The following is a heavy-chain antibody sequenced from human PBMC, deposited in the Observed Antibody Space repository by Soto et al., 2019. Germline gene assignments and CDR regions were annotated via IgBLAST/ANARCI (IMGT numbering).Heavy chain of an antibody. CDR1: GGTFSSYA. CDR2: IIPIFGTA. Sequence: WASVKVSCKASGGTFSSYAISWVRQAPGQGLEWMGGIIPIFGTANYAQKFQGRVTITADKSTSTAYMELSSLRSEDTAVYYCAREGSSGCHDYWGQGTLVTVSS. CDR3: AREGSSGCHDY. D-gene: IGHD6-19*01. V-gene: IGHV1-69*06. J-gene: IGHJ4*02.